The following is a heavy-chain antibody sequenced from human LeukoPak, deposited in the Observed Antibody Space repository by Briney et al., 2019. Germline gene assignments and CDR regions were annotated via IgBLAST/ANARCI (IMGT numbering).Heavy chain of an antibody. D-gene: IGHD4-17*01. CDR1: GFTFSSYA. V-gene: IGHV3-23*01. CDR3: ATSRYGDYGVYFDY. CDR2: ISGSGGST. Sequence: GGSLRLSCVASGFTFSSYAMSWVRQAPGKGLEWVSAISGSGGSTYYADSVKGRFTISRDNSKNTLYLQMNSLRAEDTAVYYCATSRYGDYGVYFDYWGQGTLVTVSS. J-gene: IGHJ4*02.